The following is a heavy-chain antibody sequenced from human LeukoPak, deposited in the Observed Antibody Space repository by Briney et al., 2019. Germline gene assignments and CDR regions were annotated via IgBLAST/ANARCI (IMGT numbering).Heavy chain of an antibody. J-gene: IGHJ5*02. CDR1: GFTFSDAS. CDR3: AKGGYCTYFDP. Sequence: PGGSLRLSCVASGFTFSDASMTWVRQAPGGGLEWVSTIRANGRDTYYADSVKGRFTITRDNSKNTLYLEMNSLRAEDTAVYYCAKGGYCTYFDPWGQGTLVTVSS. V-gene: IGHV3-23*01. CDR2: IRANGRDT. D-gene: IGHD2-15*01.